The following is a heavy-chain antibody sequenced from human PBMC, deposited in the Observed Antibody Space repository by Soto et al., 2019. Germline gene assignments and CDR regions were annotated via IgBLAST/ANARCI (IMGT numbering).Heavy chain of an antibody. CDR3: AEDRALLPFLEWLLDDAFDI. CDR1: GFTFSSYG. D-gene: IGHD3-3*01. J-gene: IGHJ3*02. CDR2: ISYDGSNK. V-gene: IGHV3-30*18. Sequence: QVQLVESGGGVVQPGRSLRLSCAASGFTFSSYGMHWVRQAPGKGLEWVAVISYDGSNKYYADSVKGRFTISRDNSKNPLYLQMNRLRAEDPAVYYWAEDRALLPFLEWLLDDAFDIWGQGTMVTVSS.